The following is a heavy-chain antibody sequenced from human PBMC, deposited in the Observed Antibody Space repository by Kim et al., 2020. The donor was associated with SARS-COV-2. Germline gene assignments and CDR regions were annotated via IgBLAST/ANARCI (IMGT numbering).Heavy chain of an antibody. J-gene: IGHJ4*02. V-gene: IGHV3-30*14. CDR2: ISYDGSSK. CDR1: GFTFSTYA. Sequence: GGSLRLSCAASGFTFSTYAMHWVRQAPGKGLEWVALISYDGSSKYYADSVKGRFTISRHNSKNTLFLQMNNLRAEDTAVYYCASPFSGSYYSHFDYWGQGTLVTVSS. D-gene: IGHD3-10*01. CDR3: ASPFSGSYYSHFDY.